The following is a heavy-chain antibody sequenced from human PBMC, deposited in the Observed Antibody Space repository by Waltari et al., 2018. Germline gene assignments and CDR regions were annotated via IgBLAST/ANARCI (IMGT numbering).Heavy chain of an antibody. V-gene: IGHV4-34*01. J-gene: IGHJ6*03. Sequence: QVQLQQWGAGLLTPSETLSLTCAVYGGSFSGYYWSWIRQPPGKGLEWIGEINHSGSTNYNPSLKSRVTISVDTSKNQFSLKLSSVTAADTAVYYCARGHTAAFPMDVWGKGTTVTVSS. CDR3: ARGHTAAFPMDV. D-gene: IGHD6-13*01. CDR1: GGSFSGYY. CDR2: INHSGST.